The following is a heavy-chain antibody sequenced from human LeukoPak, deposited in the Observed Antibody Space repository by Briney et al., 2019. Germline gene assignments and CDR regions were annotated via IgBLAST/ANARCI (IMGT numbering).Heavy chain of an antibody. D-gene: IGHD6-13*01. V-gene: IGHV4-34*01. CDR3: AKARSSSRWYRRSWGY. Sequence: PSDTLSLTCSVYIDFFSLFYERCIPHPPGKGRVCIEEMNNSGHTNYNTSLKSRVNISVDTSKNHSSITLNYVTAADTAVYSCAKARSSSRWYRRSWGYWGQGTLVTVSS. J-gene: IGHJ4*02. CDR1: IDFFSLFY. CDR2: MNNSGHT.